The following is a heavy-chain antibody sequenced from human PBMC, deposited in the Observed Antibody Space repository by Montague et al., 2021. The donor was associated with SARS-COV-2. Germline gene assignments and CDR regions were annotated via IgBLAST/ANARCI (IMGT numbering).Heavy chain of an antibody. CDR1: GFTFSSYW. V-gene: IGHV3-74*01. D-gene: IGHD3-16*01. Sequence: SLRLSCAASGFTFSSYWMHWVRQAPGTGLVWVSRVKGDGSRISYADSVKGRFTISRDNAKNTFYLQMNSLRAEDTAVYFCARGYFPVGVSENWGSYGMDVWGQGTTVTVSS. CDR3: ARGYFPVGVSENWGSYGMDV. CDR2: VKGDGSRI. J-gene: IGHJ6*02.